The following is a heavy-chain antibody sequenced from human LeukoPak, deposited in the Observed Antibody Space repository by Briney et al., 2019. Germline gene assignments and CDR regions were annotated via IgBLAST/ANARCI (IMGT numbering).Heavy chain of an antibody. CDR3: VRGRREDWSSTSCYKGYYYYYGMDV. CDR1: GGSFSGYY. CDR2: INHSGST. J-gene: IGHJ6*02. D-gene: IGHD2-2*02. Sequence: KPSETLSLTCAVYGGSFSGYYWSWIRQPPGKGLEWIGEINHSGSTNYNPSLKSRVTISVDTSKNQFSLKLSSVTAADTAVYCCVRGRREDWSSTSCYKGYYYYYGMDVWGQGTTVTVS. V-gene: IGHV4-34*01.